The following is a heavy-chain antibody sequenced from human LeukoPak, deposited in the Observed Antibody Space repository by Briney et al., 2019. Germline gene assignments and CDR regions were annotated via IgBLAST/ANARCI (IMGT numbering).Heavy chain of an antibody. CDR1: GGTFSSYA. V-gene: IGHV1-69*13. D-gene: IGHD6-19*01. CDR3: ARDFDTAVAGSGHFDY. J-gene: IGHJ4*02. Sequence: SVKVSCKASGGTFSSYAISWVRQAPGQGLEWMGGIIPIFGTANYAQKFQGRVTITADESTSTAYMELSSLRSEDTAVYYCARDFDTAVAGSGHFDYWGQGTLVTVSS. CDR2: IIPIFGTA.